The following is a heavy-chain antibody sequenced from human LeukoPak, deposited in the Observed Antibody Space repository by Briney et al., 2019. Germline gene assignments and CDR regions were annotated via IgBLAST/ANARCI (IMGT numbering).Heavy chain of an antibody. CDR1: GFTFSDHW. D-gene: IGHD5-12*01. J-gene: IGHJ4*02. CDR2: IKQDGSEK. CDR3: ARDRGYNY. Sequence: PGGSLRLSCVASGFTFSDHWMSWVRQAPGKGLEWVANIKQDGSEKYYVDSVKGRFTISRDNAKNSLYLQMNSLRADDTAVYYCARDRGYNYWGQGTLVAVSS. V-gene: IGHV3-7*01.